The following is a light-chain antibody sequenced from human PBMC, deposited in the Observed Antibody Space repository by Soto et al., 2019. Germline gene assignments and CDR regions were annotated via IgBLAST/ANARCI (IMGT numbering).Light chain of an antibody. V-gene: IGLV2-8*01. J-gene: IGLJ1*01. CDR1: SSDVGGYNY. CDR2: EVN. CDR3: SSYAGSSNV. Sequence: QSALTQPPSASGSPGQSVAISCTGTSSDVGGYNYVSWYQQHPGKAPKLMIYEVNKRPSGVPDRLSGSKSGNTASLTVSGLQAADEDDYYCSSYAGSSNVFGTGTKVTV.